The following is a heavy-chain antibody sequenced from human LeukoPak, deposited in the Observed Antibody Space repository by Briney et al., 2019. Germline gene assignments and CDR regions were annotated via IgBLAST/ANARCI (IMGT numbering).Heavy chain of an antibody. CDR2: IWYDGSNR. CDR1: GFTFCNYG. CDR3: ALITGDLFAY. V-gene: IGHV3-33*01. D-gene: IGHD7-27*01. J-gene: IGHJ4*02. Sequence: GRSLRLSRAASGFTFCNYGMHWVRQAPGKGLEWVALIWYDGSNRYYADSVKGRFTISRDNSKNTLYLQMNSLRAEDTAVYYCALITGDLFAYWGQGSLVTVSS.